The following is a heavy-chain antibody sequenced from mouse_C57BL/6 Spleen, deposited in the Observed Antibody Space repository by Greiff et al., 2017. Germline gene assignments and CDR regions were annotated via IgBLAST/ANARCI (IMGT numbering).Heavy chain of an antibody. CDR1: GFTFSSYG. CDR2: ISSGGSYT. V-gene: IGHV5-6*01. Sequence: EVKVVESGGDLVKPGGSLTLSCAASGFTFSSYGMSWVRQTPDKRLEWVATISSGGSYTYYPDSVKGRFTISRDNAKNTLYLQMSSLKSEDTDMYYCASGGAIYYDYAGALYYYAMDYWGQGTSVTVSS. CDR3: ASGGAIYYDYAGALYYYAMDY. D-gene: IGHD2-4*01. J-gene: IGHJ4*01.